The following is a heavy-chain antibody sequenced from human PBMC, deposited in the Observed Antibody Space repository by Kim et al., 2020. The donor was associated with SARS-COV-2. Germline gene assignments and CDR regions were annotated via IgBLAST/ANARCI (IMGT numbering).Heavy chain of an antibody. V-gene: IGHV4-39*01. CDR3: ARRAKYYDILTGYYTGGIDY. J-gene: IGHJ4*02. CDR2: IYYSGST. CDR1: GGSISSSSYY. D-gene: IGHD3-9*01. Sequence: SETLSLTCTVSGGSISSSSYYWGWIRQPPGKGLEWIGSIYYSGSTYYNPSLKSRVTISVDTSKNQFSLKLSSVTAADTAVYYCARRAKYYDILTGYYTGGIDYWGQGTLVTVSS.